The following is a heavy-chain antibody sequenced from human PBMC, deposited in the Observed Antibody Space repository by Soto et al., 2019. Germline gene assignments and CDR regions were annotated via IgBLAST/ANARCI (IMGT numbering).Heavy chain of an antibody. D-gene: IGHD2-2*01. V-gene: IGHV4-59*08. CDR2: IYYSGST. CDR3: ARLVVPAAIGDYYYYMDV. CDR1: GGSISSYY. Sequence: SETLSLTCTVSGGSISSYYLSWIRQPPGRGLEWIGYIYYSGSTNYNPSLKSRVTISVDTSKNQFSLKLSSVTAADTAVYYCARLVVPAAIGDYYYYMDVWGKGTTVTVSS. J-gene: IGHJ6*03.